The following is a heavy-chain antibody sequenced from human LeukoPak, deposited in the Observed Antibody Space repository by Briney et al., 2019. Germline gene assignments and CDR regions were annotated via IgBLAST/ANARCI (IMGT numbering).Heavy chain of an antibody. CDR1: GYTFTGYY. V-gene: IGHV1-2*02. D-gene: IGHD2-2*01. Sequence: ASVKVSCKASGYTFTGYYMHWVRQAPGQGLEWMGWINPNSAGTNYAQKFQGRVTMTRDTSISTAYMELSWLRSDDTAVYYCAREPHGEVVVPAAILGYWGQGTLVSVSS. CDR2: INPNSAGT. J-gene: IGHJ4*02. CDR3: AREPHGEVVVPAAILGY.